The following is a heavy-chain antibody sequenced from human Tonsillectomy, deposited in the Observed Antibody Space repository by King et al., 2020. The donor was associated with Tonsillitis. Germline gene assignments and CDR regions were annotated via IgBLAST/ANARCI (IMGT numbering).Heavy chain of an antibody. CDR1: GYTFTSYG. CDR3: ARGAAYYGSGSYYKRFDY. J-gene: IGHJ4*02. CDR2: ISAYNGNT. Sequence: VQLVQSGAEVKKPGASVKVSCKASGYTFTSYGISWVRQAPGQGLEWMGWISAYNGNTNYAQKLQGRVTMTTDTSTSTAYMELRSLRSDDTAVYYCARGAAYYGSGSYYKRFDYWGQGTLVTVSS. D-gene: IGHD3-10*01. V-gene: IGHV1-18*04.